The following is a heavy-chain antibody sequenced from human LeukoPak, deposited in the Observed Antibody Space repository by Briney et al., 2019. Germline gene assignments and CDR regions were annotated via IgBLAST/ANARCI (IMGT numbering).Heavy chain of an antibody. CDR3: ARGFPYSSSWYVYYYYYGMDV. CDR2: INHSGST. D-gene: IGHD6-13*01. CDR1: GGSFSGYY. V-gene: IGHV4-34*01. Sequence: SETLSLTCAVYGGSFSGYYWSWIRQPPGKGLEWIGEINHSGSTNYNPSLKSRVTISVDTSKNRFSLKLSSVTAADTAVYYCARGFPYSSSWYVYYYYYGMDVWGQGTTVTVSS. J-gene: IGHJ6*02.